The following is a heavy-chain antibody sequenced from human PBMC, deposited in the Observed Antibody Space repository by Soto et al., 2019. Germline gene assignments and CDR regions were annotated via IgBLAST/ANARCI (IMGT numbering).Heavy chain of an antibody. CDR1: GFTFSSYS. J-gene: IGHJ3*02. CDR3: ARTRYSGYDHTWRGDAFDI. V-gene: IGHV3-48*01. D-gene: IGHD5-12*01. Sequence: GGSLRLSCAASGFTFSSYSMNWVRQAPGKGLEWVSYISSSSSTIYYADYVKGRFTISRDNAKNSLYLQMNSLRAEDTAVYYCARTRYSGYDHTWRGDAFDIWGQGTMVTVSS. CDR2: ISSSSSTI.